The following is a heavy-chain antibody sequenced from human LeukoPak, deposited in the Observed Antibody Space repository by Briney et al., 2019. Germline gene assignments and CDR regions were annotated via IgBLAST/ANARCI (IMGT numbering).Heavy chain of an antibody. Sequence: GGSLRLSCGASGFTFSSYWMNWVRQAPGKGPEWVANIKEDGSEKYYVDSVRGRFTISEDNAKNSLYLQMNSLRAEDTAVYYCARGGGWYFDYWGQGTLVTVSS. D-gene: IGHD6-19*01. J-gene: IGHJ4*02. V-gene: IGHV3-7*01. CDR3: ARGGGWYFDY. CDR2: IKEDGSEK. CDR1: GFTFSSYW.